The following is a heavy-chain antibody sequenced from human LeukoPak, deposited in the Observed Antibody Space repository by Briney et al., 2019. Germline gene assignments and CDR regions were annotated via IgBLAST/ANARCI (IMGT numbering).Heavy chain of an antibody. J-gene: IGHJ4*02. D-gene: IGHD5-24*01. V-gene: IGHV3-23*01. Sequence: GGSLRLSCAASGFTFSTYALSWVRQAPGKGLEWVSAISGSGGSTYYADSVKGRLTISRDNSKNTLYLQMNSLRAEDTAVYYCAERAVQGGGYNWENYYFDYWGQGTLVTVSS. CDR2: ISGSGGST. CDR3: AERAVQGGGYNWENYYFDY. CDR1: GFTFSTYA.